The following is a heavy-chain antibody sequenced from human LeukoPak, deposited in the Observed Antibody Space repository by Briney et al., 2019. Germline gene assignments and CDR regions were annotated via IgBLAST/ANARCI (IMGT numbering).Heavy chain of an antibody. Sequence: GGSLRLSCAASGFTFSSYGMHWVRQAPGKGLEWVAVISYDGSNKYYADSVKGRFTISRDNSKNTLCLQMNSLRAEDTAVYYCAKVSDRFMVRGLDYWGQGTLVTVSS. CDR1: GFTFSSYG. CDR2: ISYDGSNK. V-gene: IGHV3-30*18. J-gene: IGHJ4*02. D-gene: IGHD3-10*01. CDR3: AKVSDRFMVRGLDY.